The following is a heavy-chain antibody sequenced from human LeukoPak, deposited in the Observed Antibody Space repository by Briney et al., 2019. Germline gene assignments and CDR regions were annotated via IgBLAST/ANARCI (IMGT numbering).Heavy chain of an antibody. V-gene: IGHV1-18*01. CDR2: IRVSNGNT. D-gene: IGHD3-3*01. Sequence: ASVKVSCKASGYSFSSYGISWVRQAPGQGLEWMGWIRVSNGNTNYEQKLQGRVTMTTDTSTSTAHMELRSLRSDDTAVYYCARGPTILGVATTTDYWGQGTLVTVSS. J-gene: IGHJ4*02. CDR3: ARGPTILGVATTTDY. CDR1: GYSFSSYG.